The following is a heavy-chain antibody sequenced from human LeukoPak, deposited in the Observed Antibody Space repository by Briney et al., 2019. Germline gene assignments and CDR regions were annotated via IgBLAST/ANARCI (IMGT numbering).Heavy chain of an antibody. CDR3: ARAPKYYFDSSASWYFDI. Sequence: SETLSLTCSVSGGSITSSSYYWGWIRQSPEKGLEWIGSVYYTGGTFYSPSLKSRVTISLDESKNQFYLKLNSVTAADTAVYYCARAPKYYFDSSASWYFDIWGLGTLVAVSS. D-gene: IGHD3-22*01. CDR2: VYYTGGT. J-gene: IGHJ2*01. CDR1: GGSITSSSYY. V-gene: IGHV4-39*07.